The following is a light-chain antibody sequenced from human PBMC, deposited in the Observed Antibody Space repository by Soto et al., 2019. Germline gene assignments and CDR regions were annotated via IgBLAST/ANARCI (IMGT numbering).Light chain of an antibody. CDR1: SSDIGGYYY. CDR3: SSYAGSNTVL. J-gene: IGLJ2*01. V-gene: IGLV2-8*01. Sequence: QSVLTQPPSASGSPGQSVTISCTGTSSDIGGYYYVSWYQQHPGKAPKLMIYEVSERPSGVPDRFSGSKSGNTASLTVSGLQAEDEADYYCSSYAGSNTVLFGGGTKLTVL. CDR2: EVS.